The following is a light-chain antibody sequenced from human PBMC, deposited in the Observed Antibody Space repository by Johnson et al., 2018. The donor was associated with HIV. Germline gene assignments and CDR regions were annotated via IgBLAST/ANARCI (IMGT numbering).Light chain of an antibody. Sequence: QSVLTQPPSVSAAPGQKVTISCSGSSSNIGNNYVSWYQQLPGTAPKLLIYDNNKRPSGIPDRFSGSKSGTSATLGITGLQTGDEADYYCGTWDSSLSAAVCGTGTKCTV. CDR2: DNN. CDR1: SSNIGNNY. V-gene: IGLV1-51*01. J-gene: IGLJ1*01. CDR3: GTWDSSLSAAV.